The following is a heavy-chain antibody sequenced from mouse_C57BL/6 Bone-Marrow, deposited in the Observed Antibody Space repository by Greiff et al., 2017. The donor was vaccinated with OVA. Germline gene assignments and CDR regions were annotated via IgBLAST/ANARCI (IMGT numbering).Heavy chain of an antibody. J-gene: IGHJ2*01. CDR2: IDPSDSET. D-gene: IGHD2-4*01. Sequence: QVQLKQPGAELVRPGSSVKLSCKASGYTFTSYWMHWVKQRPIQGLEWIGNIDPSDSETHYNQKFKDKATLTVDKSSSTAYMQLSSLTSEDSAVYYCASIYYDPYFDYWGQGTTLTVSS. CDR1: GYTFTSYW. CDR3: ASIYYDPYFDY. V-gene: IGHV1-52*01.